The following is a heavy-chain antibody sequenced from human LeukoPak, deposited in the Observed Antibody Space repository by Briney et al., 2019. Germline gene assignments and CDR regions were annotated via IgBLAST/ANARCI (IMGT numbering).Heavy chain of an antibody. V-gene: IGHV1-18*01. CDR3: ARGGSGWATGFFDY. CDR2: ISAYNGNT. Sequence: ASVEVSCKASCYAFSRYGISRVRQAPGQGVEWVGWISAYNGNTNYAQKLQGRVTMTTDTSTSTAYMELRSLRSDDTAVYYCARGGSGWATGFFDYWGQGTLVTVSS. J-gene: IGHJ4*02. CDR1: CYAFSRYG. D-gene: IGHD6-19*01.